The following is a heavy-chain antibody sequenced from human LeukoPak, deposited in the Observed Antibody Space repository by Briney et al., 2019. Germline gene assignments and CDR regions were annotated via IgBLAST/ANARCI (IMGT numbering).Heavy chain of an antibody. CDR2: ISGYDGNT. CDR3: ARAGGSHWEDC. D-gene: IGHD1-26*01. J-gene: IGHJ4*02. CDR1: SYTFTSYG. Sequence: ASVKVSCKASSYTFTSYGISWLRQAPGQGLEWMGWISGYDGNTDYAQKLQGRLTMTTDTSTSTAYMELRSLRSDDTAMYYCARAGGSHWEDCWGQGTLVTVSS. V-gene: IGHV1-18*01.